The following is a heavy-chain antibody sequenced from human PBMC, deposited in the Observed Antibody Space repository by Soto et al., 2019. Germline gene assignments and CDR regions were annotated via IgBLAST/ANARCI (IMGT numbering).Heavy chain of an antibody. V-gene: IGHV4-39*07. CDR1: GGSISSSSYY. J-gene: IGHJ6*02. CDR2: IYYSGST. D-gene: IGHD3-16*01. Sequence: SETLSLTCTVSGGSISSSSYYWGWIRQPPGKGLEWIGSIYYSGSTYYNPSLKSRVTISLDTSKNQFSLELSSVTAADTAVYYCVRDGGVTNYYYYGLDVWGQGTTVTVSS. CDR3: VRDGGVTNYYYYGLDV.